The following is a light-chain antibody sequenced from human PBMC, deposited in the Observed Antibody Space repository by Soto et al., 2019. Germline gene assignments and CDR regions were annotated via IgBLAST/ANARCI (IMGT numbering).Light chain of an antibody. CDR1: QSVSTRY. J-gene: IGKJ2*01. Sequence: ESMLTQSPGTLSLSPGERATLSCRASQSVSTRYLAWYQQKPGQAPRLLIYGASIRATGIPDRFSGSGSGTDITLTISRMEAEDFAVYYCHQFGSSPPALTFGQGTKLEI. CDR2: GAS. V-gene: IGKV3-20*01. CDR3: HQFGSSPPALT.